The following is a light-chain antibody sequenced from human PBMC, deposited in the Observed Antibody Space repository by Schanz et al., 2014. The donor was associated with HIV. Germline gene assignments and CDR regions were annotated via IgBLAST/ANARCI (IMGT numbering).Light chain of an antibody. V-gene: IGKV3-20*01. CDR2: GAS. CDR1: QSLTTNY. Sequence: ETVLTQSPGSLSLSPGDRATLSCRASQSLTTNYLAWYQQKLGQAPRLLIYGASSRATGIPDRFSGSGSGTDFTLTISRLEPEDFAVYYCQQYGSSPLFGQGTRLEIK. CDR3: QQYGSSPL. J-gene: IGKJ5*01.